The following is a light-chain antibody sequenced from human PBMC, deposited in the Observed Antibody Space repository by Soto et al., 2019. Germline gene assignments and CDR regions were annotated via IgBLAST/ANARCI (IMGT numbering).Light chain of an antibody. CDR1: QSLLHSNDYNY. CDR2: LGS. J-gene: IGKJ5*01. V-gene: IGKV2-28*01. Sequence: DIVMTQSPLSLPVTPGEPASMSCRSSQSLLHSNDYNYLDWYLQKPGQSPQLLIYLGSNRASGVPDRFNGSGSGKDFTLEISRVEAEDVGVYYCMQALQIPPTFGQGTRLEIK. CDR3: MQALQIPPT.